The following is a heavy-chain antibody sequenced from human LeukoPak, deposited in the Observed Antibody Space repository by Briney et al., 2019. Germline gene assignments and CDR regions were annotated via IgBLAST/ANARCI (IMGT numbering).Heavy chain of an antibody. J-gene: IGHJ4*02. CDR1: GFTFSSYA. CDR3: AKWVVVVPAARLFDY. D-gene: IGHD2-2*01. Sequence: PGGSLRLSCAASGFTFSSYAMSWVRQAPGKGLEWVSAISGSAGSTYYADSVKGRSTISRDNSKNTLYLQMNSLRAEDTAVYYCAKWVVVVPAARLFDYWGQGTLVTVSS. V-gene: IGHV3-23*01. CDR2: ISGSAGST.